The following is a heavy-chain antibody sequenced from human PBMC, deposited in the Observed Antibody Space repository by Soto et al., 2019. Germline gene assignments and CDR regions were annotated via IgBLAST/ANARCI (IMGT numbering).Heavy chain of an antibody. D-gene: IGHD2-15*01. J-gene: IGHJ4*02. V-gene: IGHV4-31*03. CDR2: IFYSGPT. Sequence: PSEPLSLTCTVSGDSITSGVHYWIWIRQLPGKGLEWIGYIFYSGPTYYNPSLKSRVAISVDTSKNQFSLKLSSVTAADTAVYYCARGEERVATPSGYWGQGTLVTVSS. CDR3: ARGEERVATPSGY. CDR1: GDSITSGVHY.